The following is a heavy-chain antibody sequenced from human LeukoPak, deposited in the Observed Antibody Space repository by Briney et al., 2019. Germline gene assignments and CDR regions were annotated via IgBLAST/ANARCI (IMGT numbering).Heavy chain of an antibody. CDR2: ISSSSDYI. CDR3: TRGDFYYYDTDY. CDR1: GFPFTSYC. J-gene: IGHJ4*02. D-gene: IGHD3-22*01. Sequence: PGGSLRLSCAASGFPFTSYCLNWVRQAPGKGLEWGSSISSSSDYIYYADSLKGRFTISRDDAKHSLYLQMDSLRVEDTAVYYCTRGDFYYYDTDYWGQGTLVTVSS. V-gene: IGHV3-21*01.